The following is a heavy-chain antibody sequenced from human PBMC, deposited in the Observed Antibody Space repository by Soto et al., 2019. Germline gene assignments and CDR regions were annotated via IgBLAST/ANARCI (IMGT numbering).Heavy chain of an antibody. J-gene: IGHJ3*02. CDR3: ARGPTIFGVGVDAFDI. D-gene: IGHD3-3*01. V-gene: IGHV3-23*01. CDR1: GFTLSSYA. Sequence: EVQMLESGGGLVQPGGSLRLSCAASGFTLSSYALSWVRQAPGKGLEWVSGISGSGDFTFDADSVRGRFTIPRDNSMNTLYLQTNSLRVEDTAVYYCARGPTIFGVGVDAFDIWGQGTMATVSS. CDR2: ISGSGDFT.